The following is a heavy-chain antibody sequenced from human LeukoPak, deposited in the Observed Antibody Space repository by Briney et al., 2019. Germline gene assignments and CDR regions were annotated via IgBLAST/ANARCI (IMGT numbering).Heavy chain of an antibody. J-gene: IGHJ4*02. D-gene: IGHD3-22*01. CDR3: ATVYYDSSGYGDRDY. Sequence: GGSLRLSCAASRFSFSSYSLNWVRQAPGKGPEWVSSINTDSKYINYAASVKGRFTISRDNAKNSLYLQMDSLRAEDTAVYYCATVYYDSSGYGDRDYWGQGTLVTVSS. CDR1: RFSFSSYS. CDR2: INTDSKYI. V-gene: IGHV3-21*01.